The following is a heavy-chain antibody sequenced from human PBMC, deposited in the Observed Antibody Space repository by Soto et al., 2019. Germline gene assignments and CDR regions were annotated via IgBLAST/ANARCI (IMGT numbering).Heavy chain of an antibody. CDR1: GGSISSGGYS. J-gene: IGHJ4*02. V-gene: IGHV4-30-2*01. CDR2: IYHSGNN. CDR3: SRGPFYYGSGSIFLDF. D-gene: IGHD3-10*01. Sequence: PSETLSLTCAVSGGSISSGGYSWSWIRQPPGKGLEWIGYIYHSGNNYYNPSLKSRVTISVDRSKNQLSLKLSSVTAADTAVYYCSRGPFYYGSGSIFLDFWGQGTLVTVSS.